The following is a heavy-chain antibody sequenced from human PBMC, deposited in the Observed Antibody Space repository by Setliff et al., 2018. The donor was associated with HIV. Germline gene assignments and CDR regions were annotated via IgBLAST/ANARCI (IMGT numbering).Heavy chain of an antibody. CDR3: ARDKPYDSSGYRTLYY. J-gene: IGHJ4*02. CDR2: MYHSGST. V-gene: IGHV4-31*03. Sequence: SETLSLTCSVSGVSITTDGYYWSWIRHYPGKGLEWIGYMYHSGSTYYNASLASRLIMSLDPSKNQFSLKLNSMTAADTAVYYCARDKPYDSSGYRTLYYWGQGTLVTVS. CDR1: GVSITTDGYY. D-gene: IGHD3-22*01.